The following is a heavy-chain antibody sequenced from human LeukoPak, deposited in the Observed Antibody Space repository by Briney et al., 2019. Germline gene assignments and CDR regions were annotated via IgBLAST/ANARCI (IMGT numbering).Heavy chain of an antibody. CDR1: GGSITSSSDF. CDR3: VRRGYSYGLGYFDY. D-gene: IGHD5-18*01. V-gene: IGHV4-39*01. J-gene: IGHJ4*02. CDR2: IYYSGST. Sequence: PSETLSLTCTVSGGSITSSSDFWGWIRQPPGKGLERIGGIYYSGSTYYNPSLRSRVTISVDTSKNQFSLKLSSVTAADTAVYYCVRRGYSYGLGYFDYWGQGTLVTVSS.